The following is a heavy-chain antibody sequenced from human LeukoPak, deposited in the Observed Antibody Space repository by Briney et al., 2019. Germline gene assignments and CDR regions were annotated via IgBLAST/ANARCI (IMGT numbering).Heavy chain of an antibody. V-gene: IGHV1-18*01. J-gene: IGHJ5*02. D-gene: IGHD2-2*01. Sequence: ASVKVSCKASGYTFTSYGTSWVRQAPGQGLEWMGWVSAYNDNTNYAQKLQGRVTMTTDTSTSTAYMELRSLRSDDTAVYYCARGYCRSSCCFWFDPWGQGTLVTVSS. CDR3: ARGYCRSSCCFWFDP. CDR1: GYTFTSYG. CDR2: VSAYNDNT.